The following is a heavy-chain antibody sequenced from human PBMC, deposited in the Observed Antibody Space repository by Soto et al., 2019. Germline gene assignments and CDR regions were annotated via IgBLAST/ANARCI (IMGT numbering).Heavy chain of an antibody. CDR3: ANDFSQSGTPDYSYYGMDV. CDR1: EFSFSRSG. J-gene: IGHJ6*02. V-gene: IGHV3-30*18. CDR2: ISYDGSSK. Sequence: PGGSLRLSCAASEFSFSRSGMHWVRQAPGKGLEWVATISYDGSSKYYGESVKGRFTISRDNSKNTLYLQMSSLRAADTAVYYCANDFSQSGTPDYSYYGMDVWGQGTTVTVSS. D-gene: IGHD5-12*01.